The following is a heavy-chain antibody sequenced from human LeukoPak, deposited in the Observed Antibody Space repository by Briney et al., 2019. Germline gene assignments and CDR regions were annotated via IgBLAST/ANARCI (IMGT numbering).Heavy chain of an antibody. V-gene: IGHV1-69*16. CDR3: ARENLYGDYGDY. Sequence: GASVKVSCKASGGTFATYSYSWVRQAPGQGLEWMGRIIPVLDKTNYAQKFQGRVTITTDESTSTAYMELSSLRSEDTAVYYCARENLYGDYGDYWGQGTLVTVSS. J-gene: IGHJ4*02. CDR2: IIPVLDKT. CDR1: GGTFATYS. D-gene: IGHD4-17*01.